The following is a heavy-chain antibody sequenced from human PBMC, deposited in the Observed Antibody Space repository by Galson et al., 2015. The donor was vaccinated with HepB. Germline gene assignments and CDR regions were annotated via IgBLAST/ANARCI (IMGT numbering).Heavy chain of an antibody. CDR2: IYSGGTT. CDR3: ATDPIVATIFRF. Sequence: SLRLSCAASGFTVSSNYMNWVRQAPGKKLEWVPVIYSGGTTYYADSVKGRFTISRDNSRNTLYLQMNSLRADDTAVYYCATDPIVATIFRFWGQGALVTVSS. J-gene: IGHJ4*02. CDR1: GFTVSSNY. D-gene: IGHD3-3*01. V-gene: IGHV3-53*01.